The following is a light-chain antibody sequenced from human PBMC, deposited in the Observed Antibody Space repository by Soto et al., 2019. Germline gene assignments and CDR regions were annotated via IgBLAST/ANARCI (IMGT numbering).Light chain of an antibody. Sequence: AIQVTQSPSSLSASVGDRVTITCRASQGIRNDLGWYQQKPGKAPKLLIYTASSLESGVPSRFSGSGSGTDFTLTISSLQPEDFATYYCLQDYIYPWTFGQGTRVEIK. V-gene: IGKV1-6*01. CDR1: QGIRND. CDR2: TAS. J-gene: IGKJ1*01. CDR3: LQDYIYPWT.